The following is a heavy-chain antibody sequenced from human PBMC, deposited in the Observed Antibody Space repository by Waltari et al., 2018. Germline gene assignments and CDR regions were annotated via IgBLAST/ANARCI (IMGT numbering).Heavy chain of an antibody. V-gene: IGHV4-39*02. CDR2: IYYSGSP. Sequence: QLQLQESGPGLVKPSETLSLICTVSGGSISSSSFHWDWIRQPPGKGLEWIGNIYYSGSPPYNPSLKSRVTISVDTSKNHLLLKLTSVSAADSSVYYCARRFGNAFDIWGQGIMVTVSS. D-gene: IGHD3-3*01. J-gene: IGHJ3*02. CDR1: GGSISSSSFH. CDR3: ARRFGNAFDI.